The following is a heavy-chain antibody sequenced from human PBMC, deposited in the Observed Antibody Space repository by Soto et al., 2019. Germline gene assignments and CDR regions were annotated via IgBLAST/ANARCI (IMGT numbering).Heavy chain of an antibody. V-gene: IGHV3-23*01. CDR3: AKDLSVTPGPENWFDP. J-gene: IGHJ5*02. CDR2: ISGSGGST. CDR1: GFTFSSYA. Sequence: GGSLRLSGAASGFTFSSYAISWVRQAPWKGLEWVSAISGSGGSTYYADSVKGRFTISRDNSKNTLYLQMNSLRAEDTAVYYCAKDLSVTPGPENWFDPWGQVTLVTVS. D-gene: IGHD2-15*01.